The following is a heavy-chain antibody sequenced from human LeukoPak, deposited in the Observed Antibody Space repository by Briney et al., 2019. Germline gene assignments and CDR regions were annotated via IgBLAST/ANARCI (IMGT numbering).Heavy chain of an antibody. Sequence: SETLSLTCAVYGGSFSGYYWSWIRQPPGKGLEWIGEINHSGSTNYNPPLKSRVTISVDTSKNQFSLKLSSVTAADTAVYYCARRRGARGPFDYWGQGTLVTVSS. J-gene: IGHJ4*02. D-gene: IGHD1-26*01. CDR2: INHSGST. CDR3: ARRRGARGPFDY. CDR1: GGSFSGYY. V-gene: IGHV4-34*01.